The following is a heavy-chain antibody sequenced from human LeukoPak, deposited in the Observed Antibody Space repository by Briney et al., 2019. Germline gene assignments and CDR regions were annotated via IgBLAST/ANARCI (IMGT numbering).Heavy chain of an antibody. Sequence: PGGSLRLSCAASGFTFSSYAMSWVRQAPGKGLEWVSAISPSGGTTYYADSVKGRFTISRDNSIHTLYLQMNSLRPEDTAVYYCARVASGSYFNDWGQGSLVTVSS. D-gene: IGHD3-3*01. CDR3: ARVASGSYFND. J-gene: IGHJ4*02. V-gene: IGHV3-23*01. CDR1: GFTFSSYA. CDR2: ISPSGGTT.